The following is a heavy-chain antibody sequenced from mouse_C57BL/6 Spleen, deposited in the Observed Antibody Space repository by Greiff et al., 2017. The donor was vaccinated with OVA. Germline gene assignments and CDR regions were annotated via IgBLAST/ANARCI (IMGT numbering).Heavy chain of an antibody. V-gene: IGHV1-72*01. CDR1: GYTFTSYW. CDR3: ASSIVTTDYYAMDY. CDR2: IDPNSGGT. J-gene: IGHJ4*01. Sequence: VQLQQPGAELVKPGASVKLSCKASGYTFTSYWMHWVKQRPGRGLEWIGRIDPNSGGTKYNEKFKSKATLTVDKPSSTAYMQLSSLTSEDSAVYYCASSIVTTDYYAMDYWGQGTSVTVSS. D-gene: IGHD2-5*01.